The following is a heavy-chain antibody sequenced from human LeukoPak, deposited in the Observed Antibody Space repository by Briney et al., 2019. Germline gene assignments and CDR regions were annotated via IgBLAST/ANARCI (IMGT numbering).Heavy chain of an antibody. J-gene: IGHJ3*02. Sequence: PGGSLRLSCAASGFTFSSYGMHWVRQAPGQGLEWVAVISYDESNKYYADSVKGRFTISRDNSKNTLYLQMNSLRAEDTAVYYCAKEAVNYYDSSGYFDDAFDIWGQGTMVTVS. V-gene: IGHV3-30*18. D-gene: IGHD3-22*01. CDR1: GFTFSSYG. CDR2: ISYDESNK. CDR3: AKEAVNYYDSSGYFDDAFDI.